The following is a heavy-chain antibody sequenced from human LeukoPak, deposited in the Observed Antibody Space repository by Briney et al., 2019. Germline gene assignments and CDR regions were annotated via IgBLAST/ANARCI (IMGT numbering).Heavy chain of an antibody. CDR2: INHSGST. CDR3: ACSAVAGTFGFGY. CDR1: GGSFSGYY. V-gene: IGHV4-34*01. D-gene: IGHD6-19*01. Sequence: PSETLSLTCAVYGGSFSGYYWSWIRQPPGKGLEWIGEINHSGSTNYNPSLKSRVTISVDTPKNQFSLKLSSVTPADTAVYYCACSAVAGTFGFGYWGQGTLVTVSS. J-gene: IGHJ4*02.